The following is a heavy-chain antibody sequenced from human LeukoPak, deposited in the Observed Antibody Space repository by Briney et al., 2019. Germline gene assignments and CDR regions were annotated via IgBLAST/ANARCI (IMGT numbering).Heavy chain of an antibody. D-gene: IGHD2-15*01. Sequence: GGSLRLSCAASGFTFSSYGMHWVRQAPGKGLEWVAVISYDGSNKYYADSVKGRFTISRDNSKNTLYLQMNSLRAEDTAVYYCAKSTGWYFPPDYWGQGTLVTVSS. V-gene: IGHV3-30*18. CDR2: ISYDGSNK. CDR3: AKSTGWYFPPDY. CDR1: GFTFSSYG. J-gene: IGHJ4*02.